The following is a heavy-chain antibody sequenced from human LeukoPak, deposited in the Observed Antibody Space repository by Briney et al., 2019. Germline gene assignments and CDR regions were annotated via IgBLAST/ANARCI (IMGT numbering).Heavy chain of an antibody. CDR1: GGSISSYY. J-gene: IGHJ6*02. CDR2: IYYSGST. Sequence: PSETLSLTCTVSGGSISSYYWSWIRQPPGKGLEWIGYIYYSGSTNYNPSLKSRVTISVDTSKNQFSLKLSSVTAADTAVYYCARAWELVMDVWGQGTTDTVSS. CDR3: ARAWELVMDV. D-gene: IGHD1-26*01. V-gene: IGHV4-59*12.